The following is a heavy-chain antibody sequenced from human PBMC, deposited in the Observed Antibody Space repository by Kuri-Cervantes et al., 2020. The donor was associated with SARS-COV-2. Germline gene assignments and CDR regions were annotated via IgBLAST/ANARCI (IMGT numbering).Heavy chain of an antibody. V-gene: IGHV4-4*02. Sequence: SETLSLTCAVSGGSISRTNWSIWVRQSPGKGLEWTGKIHHSGSTKDRSPLKSRVAMSEGKSRMQFSLKLSSVTAADTAVYYCARGPGLYSRKAYGMDVWGQGTTVTVSS. CDR2: IHHSGST. J-gene: IGHJ6*02. CDR3: ARGPGLYSRKAYGMDV. CDR1: GGSISRTNW. D-gene: IGHD3-16*02.